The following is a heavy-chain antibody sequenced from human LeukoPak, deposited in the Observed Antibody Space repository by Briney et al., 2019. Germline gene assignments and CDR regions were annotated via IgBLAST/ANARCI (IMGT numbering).Heavy chain of an antibody. CDR2: IIPIFGTA. D-gene: IGHD3-10*01. V-gene: IGHV1-69*06. CDR1: GGTFSSYA. Sequence: EASVKVSCKASGGTFSSYAISWVRQAPGQGLEWMGGIIPIFGTANYAQKFQGRVTITADKSTSTAYMELSSLRSEDTAVYYCANYYGSGSYNEGAFDIWGQGTMVTVSS. J-gene: IGHJ3*02. CDR3: ANYYGSGSYNEGAFDI.